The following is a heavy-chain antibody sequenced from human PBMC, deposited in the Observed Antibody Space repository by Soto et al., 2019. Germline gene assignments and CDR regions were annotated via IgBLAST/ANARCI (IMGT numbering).Heavy chain of an antibody. J-gene: IGHJ4*02. CDR3: ATVADYGDSDYDH. V-gene: IGHV3-15*01. CDR1: GFTFTNAW. Sequence: GGSLRLSCAASGFTFTNAWMSWVRQAQGKGLEWVGRIKSKTEGGTTNYAAPVKGRFTISIDDSKNTLYLQMNRLKTEDTAVYYCATVADYGDSDYDHWGPGTLVTVSS. D-gene: IGHD4-17*01. CDR2: IKSKTEGGTT.